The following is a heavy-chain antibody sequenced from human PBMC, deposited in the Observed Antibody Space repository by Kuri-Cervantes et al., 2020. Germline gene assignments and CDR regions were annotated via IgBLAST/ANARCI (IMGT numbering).Heavy chain of an antibody. CDR3: ARQGGWNYYYGMDV. J-gene: IGHJ6*02. Sequence: LRLSCTVSGGSISSGSYYWSWIRQPAGKGLEWIGRIYTSGSTNHNPSLKSRVTIPVDRPKNQFSLKLSSVTAADTAVYYCARQGGWNYYYGMDVWGQGTTVTVSS. D-gene: IGHD1-1*01. CDR2: IYTSGST. V-gene: IGHV4-61*02. CDR1: GGSISSGSYY.